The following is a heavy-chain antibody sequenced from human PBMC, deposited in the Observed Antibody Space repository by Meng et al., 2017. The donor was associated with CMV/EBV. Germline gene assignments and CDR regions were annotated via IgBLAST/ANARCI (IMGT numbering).Heavy chain of an antibody. CDR3: ARDYLDKAAGYFDL. J-gene: IGHJ2*01. CDR2: IKQDGSEK. D-gene: IGHD2-2*03. Sequence: GESLKISCAASGFTFSSYWMSWVRQAPGKGLEWVANIKQDGSEKYYVDSVKGRFTISRDNAKNSLYLQMNSLRAEDTAVYYCARDYLDKAAGYFDLWGRGTLVTVSS. V-gene: IGHV3-7*01. CDR1: GFTFSSYW.